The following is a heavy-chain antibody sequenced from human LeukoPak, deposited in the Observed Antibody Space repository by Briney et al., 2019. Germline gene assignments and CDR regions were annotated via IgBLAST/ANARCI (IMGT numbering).Heavy chain of an antibody. Sequence: KSSETLSLTCTVSGDSISSSYYYWGWIRQPPGKGLEWIGSIDYSGSTYHNPSLKSRITISVDTSKNQFSLKLSSVTAADTAVYYCARVFYAASGWYIFKVDWFDPWGQGTLVTVSS. J-gene: IGHJ5*02. D-gene: IGHD6-19*01. CDR1: GDSISSSYYY. CDR3: ARVFYAASGWYIFKVDWFDP. V-gene: IGHV4-39*07. CDR2: IDYSGST.